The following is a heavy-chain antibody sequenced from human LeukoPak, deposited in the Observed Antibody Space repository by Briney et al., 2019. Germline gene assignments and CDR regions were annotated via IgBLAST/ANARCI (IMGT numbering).Heavy chain of an antibody. CDR3: AKGFSPYYDSSEGWFDP. J-gene: IGHJ5*02. V-gene: IGHV3-7*04. CDR2: IKQDGSEK. Sequence: GGSLRLSCAASGFTFSSYWMSWVRQAPGKGPEWVANIKQDGSEKNYVDSVKGRFTISRDNGKNSLYLQMNSLRAEDTAVYYCAKGFSPYYDSSEGWFDPWGQGTLVTVSS. D-gene: IGHD3-22*01. CDR1: GFTFSSYW.